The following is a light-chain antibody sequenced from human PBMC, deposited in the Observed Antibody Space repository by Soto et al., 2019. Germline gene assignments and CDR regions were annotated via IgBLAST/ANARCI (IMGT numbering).Light chain of an antibody. CDR1: QSVNIN. CDR2: GAS. CDR3: QQYDNWPPFT. Sequence: EIVMTQSPATLSVSPGERATLSCRASQSVNINLAWYQQKPGQAPRRLIYGASTRATGIPARFSCSGSGTEFTLTISSLQSEDFSVYYCQQYDNWPPFTFGPGTKVDFK. J-gene: IGKJ3*01. V-gene: IGKV3D-15*01.